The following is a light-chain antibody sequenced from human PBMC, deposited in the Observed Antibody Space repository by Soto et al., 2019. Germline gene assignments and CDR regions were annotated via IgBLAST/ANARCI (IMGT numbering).Light chain of an antibody. J-gene: IGKJ2*01. Sequence: DIQMTQSPSSPSASVGDRVTITCRASQSISTFVNWYQQKGGNAPKLLIYAASTLQTGFPSRFTGSGSGTDFTLTIISLQPEDYATYFCQQSYSMPYAFGPGTKVDIK. V-gene: IGKV1-39*01. CDR1: QSISTF. CDR2: AAS. CDR3: QQSYSMPYA.